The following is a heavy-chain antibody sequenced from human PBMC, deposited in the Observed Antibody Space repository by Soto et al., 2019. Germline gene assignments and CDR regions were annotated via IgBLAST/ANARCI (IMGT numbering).Heavy chain of an antibody. CDR1: GYRFTHNW. V-gene: IGHV5-51*01. CDR2: IYPLDSFT. Sequence: PGESLKISCQASGYRFTHNWIAWVRQKPGKGLEWLGVIYPLDSFTKYSPSFEGQVTMSVDKSVNTASLLLNSLKASDSAIYFCARVTAHQVSTMVGMDVWGQGTTVPVSS. D-gene: IGHD2-21*02. CDR3: ARVTAHQVSTMVGMDV. J-gene: IGHJ6*02.